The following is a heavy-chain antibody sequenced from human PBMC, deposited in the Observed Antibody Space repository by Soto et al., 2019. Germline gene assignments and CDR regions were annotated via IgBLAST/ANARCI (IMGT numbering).Heavy chain of an antibody. CDR1: GDSISSYY. CDR3: ARHRRYASGWYAGFDY. CDR2: VYYSGST. V-gene: IGHV4-59*01. J-gene: IGHJ4*02. Sequence: SETLSLTCTVSGDSISSYYWSWIRQPPGEGLEWIGFVYYSGSTNYNPSLKSRVTISVDTSTSQISLKLYSVTAADTAVYYCARHRRYASGWYAGFDYWGQGALVTVSS. D-gene: IGHD6-19*01.